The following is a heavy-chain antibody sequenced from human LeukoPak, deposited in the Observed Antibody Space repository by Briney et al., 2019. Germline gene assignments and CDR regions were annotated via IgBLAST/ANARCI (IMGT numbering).Heavy chain of an antibody. D-gene: IGHD3-3*01. CDR3: ATSTIFGVDYYYYYGMDV. V-gene: IGHV1-24*01. CDR1: GYTLTELS. CDR2: FDPEDGET. Sequence: VASVKVSCKVSGYTLTELSMHWVRQAPGKGLEWMGGFDPEDGETIYAQKFQGRVTMTEDTSTDTAYMELGSLRSEDTAVYYCATSTIFGVDYYYYYGMDVWGQGTTVTVSS. J-gene: IGHJ6*02.